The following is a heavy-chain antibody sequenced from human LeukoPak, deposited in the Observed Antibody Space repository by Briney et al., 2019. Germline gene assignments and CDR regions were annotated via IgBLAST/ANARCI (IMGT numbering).Heavy chain of an antibody. J-gene: IGHJ6*03. CDR1: GFTFSSYV. Sequence: GGSLRLSCAASGFTFSSYVMHWVRQAPGKGLEWVAIISYDGSNEYYADSVKGRFTISRDNSKNTLYLQMNSLRAEDTAVYYCAKSTSYCSSTSCYMWGNYYYYYYMDVWGKGTTVTISS. V-gene: IGHV3-30*04. CDR3: AKSTSYCSSTSCYMWGNYYYYYYMDV. CDR2: ISYDGSNE. D-gene: IGHD2-2*02.